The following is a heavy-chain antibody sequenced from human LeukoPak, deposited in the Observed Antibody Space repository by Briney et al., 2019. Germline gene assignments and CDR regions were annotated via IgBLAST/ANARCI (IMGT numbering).Heavy chain of an antibody. V-gene: IGHV1-69*13. CDR2: IIPIFGTA. CDR3: ARAVGYCSGGSCYSGSFDY. J-gene: IGHJ4*02. D-gene: IGHD2-15*01. Sequence: SVKVSCKASGGTFSSYAISWVRQAPAQGLEWMGGIIPIFGTANYAQKFQGRVTITADESTSTAYMELSSLRSEDTAVYYCARAVGYCSGGSCYSGSFDYWGQGTLVTVSS. CDR1: GGTFSSYA.